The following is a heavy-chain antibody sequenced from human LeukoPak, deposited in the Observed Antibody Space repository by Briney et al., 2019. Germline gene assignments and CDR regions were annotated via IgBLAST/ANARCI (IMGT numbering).Heavy chain of an antibody. CDR1: GGSFSGYY. D-gene: IGHD3-10*01. CDR2: INHSGST. CDR3: ARSGGPGPLDY. Sequence: PSETLSLTCAVSGGSFSGYYWSWIRQPPGKGLEWIGEINHSGSTNYNPSLKSRVTISVDTSKNQFSLKLSSVTAADTAVYYWARSGGPGPLDYWGQGTLVTVSS. V-gene: IGHV4-34*01. J-gene: IGHJ4*02.